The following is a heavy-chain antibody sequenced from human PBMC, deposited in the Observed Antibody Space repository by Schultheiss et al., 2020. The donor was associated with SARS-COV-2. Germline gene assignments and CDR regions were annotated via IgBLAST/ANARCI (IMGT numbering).Heavy chain of an antibody. CDR1: GFTVSSNY. D-gene: IGHD1-1*01. CDR3: TSENWNYRYYGMDV. J-gene: IGHJ6*02. V-gene: IGHV3-53*01. Sequence: GGSLRLSCAASGFTVSSNYMSWVRQAPGKGLEWVSVIYSGGSTYYADSVKGRFTISRDNSKNTLYLQMNSLRAEDTAVYYCTSENWNYRYYGMDVWGQGTTVTVSS. CDR2: IYSGGST.